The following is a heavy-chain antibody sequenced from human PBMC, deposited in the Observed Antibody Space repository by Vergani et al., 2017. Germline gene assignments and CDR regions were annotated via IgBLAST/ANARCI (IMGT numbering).Heavy chain of an antibody. V-gene: IGHV4-4*07. Sequence: QVQLQESGPGLVKPSETLSLTCTVSGGSISSYYWSWIRQPAGKGMEWIGRINTSGSTNSNPSLKSRVTMSVEPTKNQFYLKLSAVTAADTAVYYCARGLTTVMFDDWGQGTLVTVSS. J-gene: IGHJ4*02. D-gene: IGHD4-11*01. CDR3: ARGLTTVMFDD. CDR1: GGSISSYY. CDR2: INTSGST.